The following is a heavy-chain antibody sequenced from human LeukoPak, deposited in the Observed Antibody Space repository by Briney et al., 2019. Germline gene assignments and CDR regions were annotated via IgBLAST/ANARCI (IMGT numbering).Heavy chain of an antibody. CDR3: AKAYYDSGSYHNYYYYAMDV. Sequence: GGSLRLSCAASGFTFSNAMSRVRQAPGKGLQWVSAISGSGGRTYYADSVKGRFTISRDNSKNTLYLQMNSLRAEDTAVYYCAKAYYDSGSYHNYYYYAMDVWGQGTTVTVSS. D-gene: IGHD3-10*01. V-gene: IGHV3-23*01. CDR2: ISGSGGRT. CDR1: GFTFSNA. J-gene: IGHJ6*02.